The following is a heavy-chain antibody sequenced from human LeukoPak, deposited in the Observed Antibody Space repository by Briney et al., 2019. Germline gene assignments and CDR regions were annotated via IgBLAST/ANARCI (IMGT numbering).Heavy chain of an antibody. CDR2: IWYDGSNT. CDR3: APDHGGY. CDR1: GFSFSSYG. Sequence: GGSLRLSCAAPGFSFSSYGMHWVRQAPGKGLEWVAIIWYDGSNTYYADSVKGRFTISRDNSKNTLYLEMNSLRAEDTAVYFCAPDHGGYWGQGTLVTVSS. V-gene: IGHV3-33*01. D-gene: IGHD3-16*01. J-gene: IGHJ4*02.